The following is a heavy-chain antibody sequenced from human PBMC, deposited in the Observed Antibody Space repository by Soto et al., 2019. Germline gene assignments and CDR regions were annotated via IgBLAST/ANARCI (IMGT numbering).Heavy chain of an antibody. Sequence: QVQLVQSGAEVKKPGSSLKVSCKASGGTFSSYTISWVRQAPGQGLEWMGRIIPILGIANYAQKFQGRVTITADKSTSTAYMELSSLRSEDTAVYYCARGSDTRLFGRVAATPFSFDYWGQGTLVTVSS. V-gene: IGHV1-69*02. CDR1: GGTFSSYT. CDR2: IIPILGIA. CDR3: ARGSDTRLFGRVAATPFSFDY. D-gene: IGHD2-15*01. J-gene: IGHJ4*02.